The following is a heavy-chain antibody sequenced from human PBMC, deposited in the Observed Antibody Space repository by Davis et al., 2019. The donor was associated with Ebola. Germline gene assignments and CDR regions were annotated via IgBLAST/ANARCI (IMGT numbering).Heavy chain of an antibody. Sequence: GGSLRLSCAASGFTFSSYAMHWVRQAPGKGLEWVAFISYDGSNKYYADSVKGRFTVSRDNSENMLYLQMSTLRAEDTAVYYCTRHVSGDFWYFDLWGRGTLVTVSS. D-gene: IGHD4-17*01. CDR1: GFTFSSYA. CDR2: ISYDGSNK. CDR3: TRHVSGDFWYFDL. V-gene: IGHV3-30*14. J-gene: IGHJ2*01.